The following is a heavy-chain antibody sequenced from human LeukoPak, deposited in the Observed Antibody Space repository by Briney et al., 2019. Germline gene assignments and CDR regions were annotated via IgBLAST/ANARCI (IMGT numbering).Heavy chain of an antibody. CDR1: GFTFSDYY. D-gene: IGHD2-2*01. CDR2: ISSSGSTI. Sequence: KAGGPRSLSFAASGFTFSDYYLSGIRQAPGKGLEGVSYISSSGSTIYYADSVKGRFTISRDNAKNSLYLQMNSLRAEDTAVYYCARKDIVVVPAAMYYYYYYMDVWGKGTTVTVSS. CDR3: ARKDIVVVPAAMYYYYYYMDV. V-gene: IGHV3-11*01. J-gene: IGHJ6*03.